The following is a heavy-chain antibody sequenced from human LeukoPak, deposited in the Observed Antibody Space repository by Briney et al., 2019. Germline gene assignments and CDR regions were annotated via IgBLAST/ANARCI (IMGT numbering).Heavy chain of an antibody. Sequence: SQTLSLTCTVSGGSISSGSYYWSWIRQPAGKGLEWIGRIYTSGSTNYNPSLKSRVTISVDTSKNQSSLKLSSVTAADTAVYYCARRVGATYFDYWGQGTLVTVSS. CDR3: ARRVGATYFDY. CDR2: IYTSGST. V-gene: IGHV4-61*02. CDR1: GGSISSGSYY. J-gene: IGHJ4*02. D-gene: IGHD1-26*01.